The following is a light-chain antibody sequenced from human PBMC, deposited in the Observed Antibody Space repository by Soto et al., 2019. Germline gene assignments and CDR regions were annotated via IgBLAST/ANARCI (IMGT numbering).Light chain of an antibody. J-gene: IGKJ2*01. V-gene: IGKV3-15*01. CDR2: GAS. Sequence: EIVMTQSPATLSVSPGERATLSCRASQSVSSNLAWYHQKPGQAPRLLIYGASTRATGIPARFSGSGSGTEFSLTISSLQSEDFAVYYCQQYNIWPYTFGQGTKQEIK. CDR1: QSVSSN. CDR3: QQYNIWPYT.